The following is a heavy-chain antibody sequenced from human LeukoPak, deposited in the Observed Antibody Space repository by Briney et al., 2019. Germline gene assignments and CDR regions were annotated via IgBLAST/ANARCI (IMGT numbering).Heavy chain of an antibody. CDR2: ISGSGGST. D-gene: IGHD3-22*01. V-gene: IGHV3-23*01. J-gene: IGHJ4*02. CDR3: ANPYYYDSSGYYENY. CDR1: GFTFSSYA. Sequence: PGGSLRLSCAASGFTFSSYAMSWVRQAPGKGLEWVSAISGSGGSTYYADSVKGRFTTSRDNSKNTLYLQMNSLRAEDTAVYYCANPYYYDSSGYYENYWGQGTLVTVSS.